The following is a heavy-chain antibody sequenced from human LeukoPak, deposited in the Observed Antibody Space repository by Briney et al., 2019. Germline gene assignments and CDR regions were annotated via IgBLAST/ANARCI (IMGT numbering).Heavy chain of an antibody. CDR2: INQDGTEK. D-gene: IGHD3-22*01. CDR1: GFTFTTYW. J-gene: IGHJ4*02. Sequence: PGGSLRLSCAASGFTFTTYWMAWVRQFPGKGLEWVANINQDGTEKYSVDSVKGRFTISRDNAKNSLYLQMNSLRAEDTAVYYCARDGVPYYYDSSGYYGVWGQGTLVTVSS. CDR3: ARDGVPYYYDSSGYYGV. V-gene: IGHV3-7*01.